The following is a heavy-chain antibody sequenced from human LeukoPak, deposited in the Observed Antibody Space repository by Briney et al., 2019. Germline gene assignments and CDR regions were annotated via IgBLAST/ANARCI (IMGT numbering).Heavy chain of an antibody. V-gene: IGHV3-23*01. CDR3: AKDRRAMVRGVISGFDY. CDR1: GFTFSSYS. D-gene: IGHD3-10*01. CDR2: ISGSGGST. J-gene: IGHJ4*02. Sequence: SGGSLRLSCAASGFTFSSYSMNWVRQAPGKGLEWVSAISGSGGSTYYADSVKGRFTISRDNSKNTLYLQMNSLRAEDTAVYYCAKDRRAMVRGVISGFDYWGQGTLVTVSS.